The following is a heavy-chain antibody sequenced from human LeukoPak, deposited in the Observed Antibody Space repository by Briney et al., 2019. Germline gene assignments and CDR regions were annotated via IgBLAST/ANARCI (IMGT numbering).Heavy chain of an antibody. V-gene: IGHV1-69*05. D-gene: IGHD4-11*01. CDR2: IIPFFGAT. CDR3: ACSPNDYSNYVQYYVHYYYMAV. CDR1: GGTFSKYA. Sequence: SVKVSCKASGGTFSKYALSWVRQAPGQGLEWMGWIIPFFGATNYAQKFQGRVTITTDESTNTAYVELSSLTSEDTAVYYCACSPNDYSNYVQYYVHYYYMAVWGKGATVTVSS. J-gene: IGHJ6*03.